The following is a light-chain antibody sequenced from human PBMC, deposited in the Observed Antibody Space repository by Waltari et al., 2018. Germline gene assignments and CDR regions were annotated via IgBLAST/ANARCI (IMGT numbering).Light chain of an antibody. V-gene: IGLV3-21*04. CDR3: QVWDGSSDHPV. Sequence: SYVLTQPPSVSVAPGKTARITCGGDTSGGQSGPWYQQRPGQAPVLVIYDDNDRPSGIPERFSASNSGNTATLTISRVEVGDEADYCCQVWDGSSDHPVFGGGTKLTV. CDR2: DDN. CDR1: TSGGQS. J-gene: IGLJ2*01.